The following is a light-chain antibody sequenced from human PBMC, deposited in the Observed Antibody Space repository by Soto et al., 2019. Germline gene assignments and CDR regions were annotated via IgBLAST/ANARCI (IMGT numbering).Light chain of an antibody. CDR2: DAS. V-gene: IGKV1-5*01. CDR3: QHYNSYST. J-gene: IGKJ1*01. Sequence: DIQTTQSPSTLSASVGDRVTITCRASQSISTRLAWYQQQPGKAPKLLIYDASSLESGVPSRFSGSASGTEFTLTISSLQPDDFATYYCQHYNSYSTFGQGTKVDIK. CDR1: QSISTR.